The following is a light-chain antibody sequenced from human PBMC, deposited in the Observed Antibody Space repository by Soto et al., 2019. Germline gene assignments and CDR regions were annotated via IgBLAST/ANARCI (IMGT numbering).Light chain of an antibody. Sequence: DVQLTQSPSFLSASVGDRLTITCRASQGINSYLAWYQQKPGKAPQLLIYTASTLQSGVPSRFSGSASGTEFTRTISRLQPEDFATYYCQQLNSYPLTFGGGTKVEI. CDR3: QQLNSYPLT. CDR1: QGINSY. J-gene: IGKJ4*01. CDR2: TAS. V-gene: IGKV1-9*01.